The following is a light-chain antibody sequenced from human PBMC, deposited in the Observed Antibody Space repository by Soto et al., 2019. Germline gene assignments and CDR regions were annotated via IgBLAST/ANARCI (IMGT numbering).Light chain of an antibody. CDR2: DDS. J-gene: IGLJ2*01. CDR1: NIGSRG. CDR3: QVWDSDTDHVV. Sequence: SYVLTQPPSVSVAPGQTARITCGGNNIGSRGVQWYQQRPGQAPILVVFDDSDRPSGIPERLSGSNSGNTATLTISRVEAGDEADYYCQVWDSDTDHVVFGGGTKLTVL. V-gene: IGLV3-21*02.